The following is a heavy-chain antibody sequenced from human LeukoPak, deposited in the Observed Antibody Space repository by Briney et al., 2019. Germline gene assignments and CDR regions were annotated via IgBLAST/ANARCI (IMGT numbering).Heavy chain of an antibody. CDR2: IYYRGST. Sequence: SETVSLTCSVSGGSMSSYYWSWIRQPPGKGLEWIGYIYYRGSTNYNPSLKSRVTISVDTSKNQFSLKLSSVTAADTAVYYCARHLATAGTGFDYWGQGTLVTVSS. V-gene: IGHV4-59*08. J-gene: IGHJ4*02. CDR3: ARHLATAGTGFDY. CDR1: GGSMSSYY. D-gene: IGHD6-13*01.